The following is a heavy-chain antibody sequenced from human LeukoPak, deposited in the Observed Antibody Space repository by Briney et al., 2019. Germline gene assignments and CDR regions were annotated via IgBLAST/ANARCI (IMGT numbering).Heavy chain of an antibody. CDR3: AREVEDIVVVPAATPLAH. Sequence: ASVKVSCKASGYTFTSYGISWVRQAPGQGLEWMGWISAYNGNTSYAQKLQGRVTMTTDTSTSTAYMELRSLRSDDTAVYYCAREVEDIVVVPAATPLAHWGQGTLVTVSS. CDR1: GYTFTSYG. J-gene: IGHJ4*02. V-gene: IGHV1-18*01. CDR2: ISAYNGNT. D-gene: IGHD2-2*01.